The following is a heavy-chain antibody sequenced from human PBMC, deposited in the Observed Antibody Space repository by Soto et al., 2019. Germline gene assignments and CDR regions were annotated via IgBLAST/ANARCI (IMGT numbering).Heavy chain of an antibody. J-gene: IGHJ4*02. CDR2: IRRKANSYTT. V-gene: IGHV3-72*01. Sequence: PLRLSSAASEFTCTDHGVHCAIQETGKGPEWVGRIRRKANSYTTVYAPPVKGRFIISRDDSMNSVYLQMNSLKTEDTAVYYCARGPDSSTGYYGPFEYWGQGILVTVSS. CDR3: ARGPDSSTGYYGPFEY. D-gene: IGHD3-9*01. CDR1: EFTCTDHG.